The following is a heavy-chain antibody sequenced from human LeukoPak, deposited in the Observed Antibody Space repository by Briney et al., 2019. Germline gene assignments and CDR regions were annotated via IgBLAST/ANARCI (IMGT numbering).Heavy chain of an antibody. J-gene: IGHJ4*02. CDR3: ARDQTQTGPTTVDH. D-gene: IGHD1-14*01. Sequence: GGSLRLSCVASGFSFSSYWMHWVRQDPGKGLMWVARISSDGSDTKYGDSVKGRFTISRDNAKNPLYLQMNSLRAEDTAVYYCARDQTQTGPTTVDHWGQGTQVTVSS. V-gene: IGHV3-74*01. CDR2: ISSDGSDT. CDR1: GFSFSSYW.